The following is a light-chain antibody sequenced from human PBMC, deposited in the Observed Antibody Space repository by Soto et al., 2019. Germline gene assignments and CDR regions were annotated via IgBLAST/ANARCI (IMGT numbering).Light chain of an antibody. CDR3: QQSYSTTPT. Sequence: DIQMTQSPSSLSASAGNRVTITCRASQSISSSLNWYQQKPGKAPKPLIYAASSLQSGVPSRFRGSGSGTDFTLTITSLQPDDFATYYCQQSYSTTPTFGQGTKVDMK. V-gene: IGKV1-39*01. CDR2: AAS. J-gene: IGKJ1*01. CDR1: QSISSS.